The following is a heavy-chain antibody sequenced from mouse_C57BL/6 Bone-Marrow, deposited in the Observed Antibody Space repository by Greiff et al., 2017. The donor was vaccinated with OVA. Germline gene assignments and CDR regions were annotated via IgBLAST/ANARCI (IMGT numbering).Heavy chain of an antibody. CDR1: GFSFNTYA. Sequence: EVQRVESGGGLVQPKGSLKLSCAASGFSFNTYAMNWVRQAPGQGLEWVARIRSKSNNYATYYADSVKDRFTISRDDSESMLYLQMNNLKTEDSAMYYCVRRDYGSSYWYFDVWGTGTTVTVSS. CDR3: VRRDYGSSYWYFDV. D-gene: IGHD1-1*01. CDR2: IRSKSNNYAT. V-gene: IGHV10-1*01. J-gene: IGHJ1*03.